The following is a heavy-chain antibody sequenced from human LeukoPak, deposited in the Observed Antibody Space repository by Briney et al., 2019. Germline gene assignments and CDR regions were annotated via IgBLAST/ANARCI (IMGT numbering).Heavy chain of an antibody. Sequence: GESLRLSCAASGFTFSGYSMNWVRQAPGKGLEWVSSISSSSSYIYYADSVKGRFTISRDNAKNSLYLQMNSLRAGDTAVYYCARDNTAMFHNWFDPWGQGTLVTVSS. CDR3: ARDNTAMFHNWFDP. J-gene: IGHJ5*02. D-gene: IGHD5-18*01. CDR1: GFTFSGYS. V-gene: IGHV3-21*01. CDR2: ISSSSSYI.